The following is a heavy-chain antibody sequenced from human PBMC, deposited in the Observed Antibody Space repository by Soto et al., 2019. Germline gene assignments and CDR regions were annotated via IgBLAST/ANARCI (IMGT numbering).Heavy chain of an antibody. CDR2: INYSGST. D-gene: IGHD1-26*01. CDR1: GGSSSSGGYY. CDR3: ARLSGTADP. V-gene: IGHV4-31*03. Sequence: TLSFTCTVSGGSSSSGGYYWNWIRQNQGKGLEWIGYINYSGSTYYNPSLKSRVTISVDTSKNQFSLKLSFVTAGDTAVYYCARLSGTADPWGQGTLVTVSS. J-gene: IGHJ5*02.